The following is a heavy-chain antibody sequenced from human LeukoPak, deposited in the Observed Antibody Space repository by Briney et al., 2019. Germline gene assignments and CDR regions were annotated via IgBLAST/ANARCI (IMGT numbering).Heavy chain of an antibody. Sequence: GGSLRLSCAASGFTVSNNYMSWVRQAPGKGLEWVSIIYSGGNTYYADSVKGRFTISRDNSQNTVYLQMNSMRAEDTAVYYCASALAAASHTSFDHWGQGTLVTVSS. J-gene: IGHJ4*02. V-gene: IGHV3-66*01. CDR2: IYSGGNT. CDR1: GFTVSNNY. CDR3: ASALAAASHTSFDH. D-gene: IGHD6-13*01.